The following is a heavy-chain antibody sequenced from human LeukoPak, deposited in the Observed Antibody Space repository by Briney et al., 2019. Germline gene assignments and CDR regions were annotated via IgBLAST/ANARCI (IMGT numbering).Heavy chain of an antibody. V-gene: IGHV4-34*01. CDR3: ARGQGATVPQVGKNWFDP. CDR2: VNEVGGT. J-gene: IGHJ5*02. CDR1: IDSFSNYH. D-gene: IGHD1-26*01. Sequence: SETLSLTCAVYIDSFSNYHWNWIRQTPSKGLEWIGEVNEVGGTNISPSLRNRVILSVDTSKNQLLLKLISVTVADTAVYYCARGQGATVPQVGKNWFDPWGQGTRVTVSS.